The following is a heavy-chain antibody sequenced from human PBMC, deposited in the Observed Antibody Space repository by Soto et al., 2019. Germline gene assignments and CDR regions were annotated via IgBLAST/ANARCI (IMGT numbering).Heavy chain of an antibody. V-gene: IGHV3-7*01. CDR3: ATMRRWSPDDY. D-gene: IGHD2-2*01. Sequence: EAQLVESGGGLVQPGGSLRLSCAASGFAFTTYWMGWVRQAPGRGLECLANIAQDGSQTYYVDSVKGRVTISRDNAKNSLYLQMNSLRAEDTAVYYCATMRRWSPDDYLGLGTLVTVSS. J-gene: IGHJ4*02. CDR1: GFAFTTYW. CDR2: IAQDGSQT.